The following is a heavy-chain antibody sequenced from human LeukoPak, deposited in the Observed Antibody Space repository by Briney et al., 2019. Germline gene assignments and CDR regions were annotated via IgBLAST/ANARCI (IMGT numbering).Heavy chain of an antibody. D-gene: IGHD6-19*01. J-gene: IGHJ4*02. CDR1: GFTFSSYG. V-gene: IGHV3-23*01. CDR3: AKLYSSAWYYFDY. Sequence: PGGSLRLSCAASGFTFSSYGMNWVRQASGKGLEWVSGISASGGRTFYADSVKGRFTISRDNSKNTLYLQMNSLRAEDTAVYYCAKLYSSAWYYFDYWGQGTLVTVSS. CDR2: ISASGGRT.